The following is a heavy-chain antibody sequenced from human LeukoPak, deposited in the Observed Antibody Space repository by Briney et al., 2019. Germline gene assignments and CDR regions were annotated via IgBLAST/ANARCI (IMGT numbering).Heavy chain of an antibody. CDR1: GFTVSSNY. CDR2: IYSGGST. J-gene: IGHJ4*02. CDR3: ARGIPGTPRVSYFDY. Sequence: PGGSLRLSCAASGFTVSSNYMSWVRQAPGKGLEWVSVIYSGGSTYYADSVKGRFNISRDNSKNTLYLQMNSLRAEDTAVYYCARGIPGTPRVSYFDYWGQGTLVTVSS. V-gene: IGHV3-66*02. D-gene: IGHD3-10*01.